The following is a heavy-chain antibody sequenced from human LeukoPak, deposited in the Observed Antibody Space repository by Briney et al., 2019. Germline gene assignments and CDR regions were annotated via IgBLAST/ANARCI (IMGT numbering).Heavy chain of an antibody. J-gene: IGHJ4*02. Sequence: ASVKVSCKASGGTFSSYAISWVRQAPGQGLEWMGRIILILGIANYAQKFQGRVTITADKSTSTAYMELSSLRSEDTAVYYCARSPVGGIKAVAGTGFDYWGQGALVTVSS. V-gene: IGHV1-69*04. CDR2: IILILGIA. CDR1: GGTFSSYA. CDR3: ARSPVGGIKAVAGTGFDY. D-gene: IGHD6-19*01.